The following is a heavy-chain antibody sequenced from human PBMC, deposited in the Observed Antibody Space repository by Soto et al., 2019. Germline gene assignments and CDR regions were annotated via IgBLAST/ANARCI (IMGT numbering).Heavy chain of an antibody. CDR1: GFTFSSYA. Sequence: QVQLVESGGGVVQPGRSLRLSCAASGFTFSSYAMHWVRQAPGKGLEWVAVISYDGSNKYYADSVKGRFTISRDNSKNTLYLQMNSLRAEDTAVYYCARDSLAGVPGDYWGQGTLVTVSS. CDR3: ARDSLAGVPGDY. D-gene: IGHD3-3*01. CDR2: ISYDGSNK. V-gene: IGHV3-30-3*01. J-gene: IGHJ4*02.